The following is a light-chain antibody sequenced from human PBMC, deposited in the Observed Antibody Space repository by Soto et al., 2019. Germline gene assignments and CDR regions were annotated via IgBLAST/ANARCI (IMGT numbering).Light chain of an antibody. CDR3: SLYTSENADV. J-gene: IGLJ1*01. CDR1: STDFVSYNR. Sequence: QSALAQPPSVSGSPGQSVTISCTGTSTDFVSYNRVSWYQQPPGTAPKLMIYEVSKRPSGVPDRFSGSKSGNTASLTISELQAEDGADYYCSLYTSENADVFGTGTKV. CDR2: EVS. V-gene: IGLV2-18*01.